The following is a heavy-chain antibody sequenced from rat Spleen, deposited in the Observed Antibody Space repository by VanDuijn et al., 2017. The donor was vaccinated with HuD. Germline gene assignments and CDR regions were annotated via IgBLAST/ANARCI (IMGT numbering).Heavy chain of an antibody. CDR2: ISKDGVNT. D-gene: IGHD1-11*01. CDR3: ITDYGGYGDLFDY. Sequence: EVQLVETGGGLVQPGKSLKLSCVASGFTFSSYWMYWVRQAPGKGLEWVSSISKDGVNTYYRDSVKGRFTISRDNAKSTLYLQMDSLRSEDTATYYCITDYGGYGDLFDYWGQGVMVTVSS. V-gene: IGHV5-58*01. J-gene: IGHJ2*01. CDR1: GFTFSSYW.